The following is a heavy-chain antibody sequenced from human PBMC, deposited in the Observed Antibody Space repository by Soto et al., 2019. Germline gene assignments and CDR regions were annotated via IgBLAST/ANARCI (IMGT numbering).Heavy chain of an antibody. CDR1: GNTFTSHY. CDR2: INPADVGT. J-gene: IGHJ6*02. Sequence: QVQLVQSGAEVKKPGASVKLSCMASGNTFTSHYLHWVRQAPGQGLEWMGLINPADVGTNYAQKFQGRVTITGDTSTSAVYMDLSSLRSEDTAVYYCATRGRSLGYYYGMDVWGQGTTVTVSS. V-gene: IGHV1-46*01. D-gene: IGHD3-10*01. CDR3: ATRGRSLGYYYGMDV.